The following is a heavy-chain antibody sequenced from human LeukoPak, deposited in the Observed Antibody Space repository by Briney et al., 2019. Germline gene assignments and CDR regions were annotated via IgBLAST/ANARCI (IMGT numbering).Heavy chain of an antibody. CDR2: IKNKIDGGTT. CDR3: SKYNPYDALDY. D-gene: IGHD1-1*01. CDR1: GFTFSQDW. V-gene: IGHV3-15*01. Sequence: GGSLRLSCAGSGFTFSQDWMSWVRQVPGKGLEWLGLIKNKIDGGTTDHTVTVKGRFTISRDDSKNTLYLQMNSLKTGDTAVYYCSKYNPYDALDYWGQRSLVTVSS. J-gene: IGHJ4*01.